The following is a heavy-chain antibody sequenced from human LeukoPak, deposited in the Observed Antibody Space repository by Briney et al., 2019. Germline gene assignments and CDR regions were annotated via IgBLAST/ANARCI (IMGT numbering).Heavy chain of an antibody. CDR1: GYTFTSYG. Sequence: ASVKVSCKASGYTFTSYGINWVRQAPGKGLEWMGGFDPEDGETIYAQKFQGRVTMTEDTSTDTAYMELSSLRSEDTAVYYCATYRDHYAFDIWGQGTMVTVSS. V-gene: IGHV1-24*01. CDR3: ATYRDHYAFDI. CDR2: FDPEDGET. J-gene: IGHJ3*02. D-gene: IGHD4-11*01.